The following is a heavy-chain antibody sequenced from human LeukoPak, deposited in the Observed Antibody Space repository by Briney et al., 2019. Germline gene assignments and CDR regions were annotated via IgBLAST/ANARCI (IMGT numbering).Heavy chain of an antibody. V-gene: IGHV3-23*01. Sequence: GGSLRLSCAASGFTFSSYAMSWARQAPGKGLEWVSAISGSGGSTYYADSVKGRFTISRDNSKNTLYLQMNSLRAEDTAVYYCANSVTIFGVVSYAFDIWGQGTMVTVSS. CDR1: GFTFSSYA. CDR2: ISGSGGST. CDR3: ANSVTIFGVVSYAFDI. D-gene: IGHD3-3*01. J-gene: IGHJ3*02.